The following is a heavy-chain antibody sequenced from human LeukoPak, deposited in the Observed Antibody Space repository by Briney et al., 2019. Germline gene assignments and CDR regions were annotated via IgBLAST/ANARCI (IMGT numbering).Heavy chain of an antibody. D-gene: IGHD1-26*01. CDR3: AKDLSSLVGTPASGSYDY. J-gene: IGHJ4*02. CDR1: GFTFSSYG. V-gene: IGHV3-30*02. CDR2: IRYDGSNK. Sequence: AGGSLRLSCAASGFTFSSYGMHWVRQAPGKGLEWVAFIRYDGSNKYYADSVKGRFTISRDNSKNTLYLQMNSLRAEDTAVYYCAKDLSSLVGTPASGSYDYWGQGTLVTVSS.